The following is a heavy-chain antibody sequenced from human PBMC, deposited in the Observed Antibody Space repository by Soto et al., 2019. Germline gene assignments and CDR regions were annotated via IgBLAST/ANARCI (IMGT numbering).Heavy chain of an antibody. CDR2: ISWKSDKR. J-gene: IGHJ6*02. D-gene: IGHD1-1*01. Sequence: EVQLVESGGGLVQPGGSLRLSCAGFGFSLDDYSMHWVRQTPGKGLEWVSGISWKSDKRGFAASVRGRFTVSKDSAKNSLYLQMNRHNIEDTAWSYCAKGVGRAWNDLDVWGQGTAVIVSS. CDR1: GFSLDDYS. V-gene: IGHV3-9*01. CDR3: AKGVGRAWNDLDV.